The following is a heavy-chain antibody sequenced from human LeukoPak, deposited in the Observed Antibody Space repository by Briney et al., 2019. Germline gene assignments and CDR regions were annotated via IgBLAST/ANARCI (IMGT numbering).Heavy chain of an antibody. V-gene: IGHV3-48*02. Sequence: AGGSLRLSCAASGFPFSSYSMNWVRQAPGKGLEWVSYISSSSTIYYAGSVKGRFTISRDNAKNSLFLQMNSLRDEDTAVYYCARELYHAYFDYWGQGNLVTVSS. CDR1: GFPFSSYS. D-gene: IGHD2-8*01. J-gene: IGHJ4*02. CDR2: ISSSSTI. CDR3: ARELYHAYFDY.